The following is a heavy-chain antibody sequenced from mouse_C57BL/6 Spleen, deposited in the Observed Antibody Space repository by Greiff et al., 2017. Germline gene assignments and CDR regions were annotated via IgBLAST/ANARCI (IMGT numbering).Heavy chain of an antibody. V-gene: IGHV10-1*01. D-gene: IGHD1-1*01. Sequence: EVQLVESGGGLVQPKGSLKLSCAASGFSFNTYAMNWVRQAPGKGLEWVARIRSKSNNYATYYADSVKDRFTISRDDSESMLYLQMNNLKTEDTAMYYCVRHEQYYGSNFYAMDYWGQGTSVTVSS. CDR3: VRHEQYYGSNFYAMDY. CDR1: GFSFNTYA. CDR2: IRSKSNNYAT. J-gene: IGHJ4*01.